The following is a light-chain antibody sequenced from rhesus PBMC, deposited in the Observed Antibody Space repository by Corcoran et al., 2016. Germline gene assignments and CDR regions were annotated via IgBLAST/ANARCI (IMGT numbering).Light chain of an antibody. CDR2: AAS. V-gene: IGKV1-94*01. Sequence: DIQMTQSPSSLSASVGDRVTVTCRASQGINKELSWYQQKPGKAPTLLIYAASSLQTGVSSRFSGRGLGTDYTLTIRRRQTEDVANYYCLQDYTTPLTFGGGTKVEIK. J-gene: IGKJ4*01. CDR3: LQDYTTPLT. CDR1: QGINKE.